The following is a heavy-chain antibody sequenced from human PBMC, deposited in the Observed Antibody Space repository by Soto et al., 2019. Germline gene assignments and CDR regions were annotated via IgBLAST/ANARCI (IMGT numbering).Heavy chain of an antibody. D-gene: IGHD1-20*01. CDR1: GFTFSSYS. V-gene: IGHV3-21*01. Sequence: EVQLVESGGGLVKPGGSLRLSCAASGFTFSSYSMNWVRQAPGKGLEWVSSISSSSSYIYYADSVKGRFTISRDNAKNSLYLQMNSLRAEDTAVYYCARDINLDTEPVSWGQGTLVTVSS. J-gene: IGHJ4*02. CDR3: ARDINLDTEPVS. CDR2: ISSSSSYI.